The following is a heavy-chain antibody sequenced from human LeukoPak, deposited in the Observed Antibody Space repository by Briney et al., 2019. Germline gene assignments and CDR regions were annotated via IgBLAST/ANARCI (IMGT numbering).Heavy chain of an antibody. D-gene: IGHD4-23*01. V-gene: IGHV3-53*01. CDR1: GFTVSSKY. J-gene: IGHJ4*02. CDR2: IYINGDT. Sequence: PGGSLRLSCTASGFTVSSKYMSWVRQAPGKGLEWVAVIYINGDTYYTDSVKGRFTISRDNSKNTLYLQMNSLRAEDTAVYYCARSSGVITVAPFDCWGQGTRVTVSS. CDR3: ARSSGVITVAPFDC.